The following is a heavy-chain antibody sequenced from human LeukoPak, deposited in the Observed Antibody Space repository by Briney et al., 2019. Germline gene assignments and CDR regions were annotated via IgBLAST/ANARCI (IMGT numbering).Heavy chain of an antibody. D-gene: IGHD1-26*01. CDR3: ARDDIIVGADN. CDR1: GFIFSHYY. V-gene: IGHV3-11*01. Sequence: GVSLRLFCASSGFIFSHYYMSWIRQAPGKALEWISYISNNGCIIYYTDSVKDRFNISRDNARNSLYLQVNSQIGRDRAVFYCARDDIIVGADNWGQGTLVIVAS. J-gene: IGHJ4*02. CDR2: ISNNGCII.